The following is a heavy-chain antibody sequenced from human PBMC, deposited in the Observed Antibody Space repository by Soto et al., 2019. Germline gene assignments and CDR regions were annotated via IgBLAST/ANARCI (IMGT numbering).Heavy chain of an antibody. CDR1: GGSISSYY. J-gene: IGHJ6*02. CDR2: IYYSGGT. CDR3: ARGVGMDV. V-gene: IGHV4-59*01. Sequence: KPSETLSLTCTVSGGSISSYYWSWIRQPPGKGLEWIGYIYYSGGTNYNPSLKSRVTISVDTSKNQFSLKLSSVTAADTAVYYCARGVGMDVWGQGTTVTVSS.